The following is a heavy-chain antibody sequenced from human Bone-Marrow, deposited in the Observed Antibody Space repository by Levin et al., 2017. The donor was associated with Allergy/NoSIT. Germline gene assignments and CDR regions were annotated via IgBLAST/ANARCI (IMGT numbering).Heavy chain of an antibody. Sequence: GGSLRLSCAASGFTVSSNYMSWVRQAPGKGLEWVSVIYSGGSTYYADSGKGRFTISRDNSKNTLYLQMNSLRAEDTAVYYCARDCSGGSCYYYYGMDVWGQGTTVTVSS. CDR3: ARDCSGGSCYYYYGMDV. J-gene: IGHJ6*02. CDR2: IYSGGST. D-gene: IGHD2-15*01. CDR1: GFTVSSNY. V-gene: IGHV3-53*01.